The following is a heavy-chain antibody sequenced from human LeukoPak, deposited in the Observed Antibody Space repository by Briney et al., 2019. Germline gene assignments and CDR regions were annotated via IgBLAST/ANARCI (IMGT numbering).Heavy chain of an antibody. CDR1: GFTFSSYA. V-gene: IGHV3-23*01. Sequence: GGSLRLSCAASGFTFSSYAMSWVRQAPGKGLEWVSAISGSGGSTYYADSVKGRFTISRDNSKNTLYLQMNSLRAEDTAVYYCAKGYSSGHHNYGVDVWGQGTTVTVSS. D-gene: IGHD6-19*01. CDR2: ISGSGGST. CDR3: AKGYSSGHHNYGVDV. J-gene: IGHJ6*02.